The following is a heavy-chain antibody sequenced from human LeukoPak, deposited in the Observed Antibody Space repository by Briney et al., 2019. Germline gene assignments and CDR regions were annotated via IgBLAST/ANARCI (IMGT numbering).Heavy chain of an antibody. Sequence: GGSLRLSCAASGFTFSSYAMSWVRQAPGKGLEWVSAISGSGGSTYYADSVKGRFTISRDNSKNTLYLQMNGLRAEDTAVYYCAKWRYYYDSSGYYFDYWGQGTLVTVSS. CDR1: GFTFSSYA. D-gene: IGHD3-22*01. J-gene: IGHJ4*02. CDR3: AKWRYYYDSSGYYFDY. V-gene: IGHV3-23*01. CDR2: ISGSGGST.